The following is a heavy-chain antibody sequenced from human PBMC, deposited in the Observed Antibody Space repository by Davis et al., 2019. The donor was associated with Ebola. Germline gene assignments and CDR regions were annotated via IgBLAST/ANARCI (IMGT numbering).Heavy chain of an antibody. J-gene: IGHJ6*03. V-gene: IGHV3-43*01. D-gene: IGHD3-10*01. CDR2: ISWDGGST. Sequence: GGSLRLSCAASGFTFDDYTMHWVRQAPGKGLEWVSLISWDGGSTYYADSVKGRFTISRDNSKNSLYLQMNSLRTEDTALYYCAKDSGFGELLYYYYMDVWGKGTTVTVSS. CDR1: GFTFDDYT. CDR3: AKDSGFGELLYYYYMDV.